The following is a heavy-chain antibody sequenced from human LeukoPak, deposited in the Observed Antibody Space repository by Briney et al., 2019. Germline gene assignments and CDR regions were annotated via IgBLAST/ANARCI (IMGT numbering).Heavy chain of an antibody. D-gene: IGHD1-26*01. CDR2: IRSSSSDI. CDR3: ARVRSGSLDY. Sequence: KPGGSLRLSCAASGFTFSDYYMSWIRQAPGKGLEWVSFIRSSSSDIYYADSVKGRFTISRDNAKNSLYLQMDSLRAEDTAVYYCARVRSGSLDYWGQGTLVTVSS. V-gene: IGHV3-11*06. CDR1: GFTFSDYY. J-gene: IGHJ4*02.